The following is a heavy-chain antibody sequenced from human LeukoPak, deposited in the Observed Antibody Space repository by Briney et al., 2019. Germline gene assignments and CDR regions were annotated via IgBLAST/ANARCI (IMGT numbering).Heavy chain of an antibody. CDR1: GFTFSSYA. CDR2: ISGSGGST. Sequence: GGSLRLSCAASGFTFSSYAMSWVRQAPGKGLEWVLAISGSGGSTYYADSVKGRFTISRDNSKNTLYLQMNSLRAEDTAVYYCAKDASVVPAAIDSDYWGQGTLVTVSS. CDR3: AKDASVVPAAIDSDY. V-gene: IGHV3-23*01. D-gene: IGHD2-2*01. J-gene: IGHJ4*02.